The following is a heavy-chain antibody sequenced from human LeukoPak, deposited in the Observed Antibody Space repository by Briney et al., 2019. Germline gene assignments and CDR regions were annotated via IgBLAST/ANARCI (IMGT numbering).Heavy chain of an antibody. D-gene: IGHD3-10*01. CDR3: ACYYGSGSSYFDY. CDR2: IRYDGSNK. Sequence: PGGSLRLSCAASGFTFSSYGMHWVRQAPGKGLEWVAFIRYDGSNKYYADPVKGRFTISRDNSKNTLYLQMNSLRAEDTAVYYCACYYGSGSSYFDYWGQGTLVTVSS. CDR1: GFTFSSYG. V-gene: IGHV3-30*02. J-gene: IGHJ4*02.